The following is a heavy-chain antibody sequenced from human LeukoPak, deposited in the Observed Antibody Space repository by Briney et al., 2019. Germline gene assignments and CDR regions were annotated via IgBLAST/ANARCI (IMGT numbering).Heavy chain of an antibody. Sequence: GGSLRLSCAASGFTFRNYWMSWVRQAPGKGLEWVANIKEDGSEKYYVDSVKGRFTISRDNAKNSLYLQMNSLRTDDTAVYFCEREGPFDFWGQGTLVTVSS. J-gene: IGHJ4*02. CDR2: IKEDGSEK. V-gene: IGHV3-7*01. CDR3: EREGPFDF. CDR1: GFTFRNYW.